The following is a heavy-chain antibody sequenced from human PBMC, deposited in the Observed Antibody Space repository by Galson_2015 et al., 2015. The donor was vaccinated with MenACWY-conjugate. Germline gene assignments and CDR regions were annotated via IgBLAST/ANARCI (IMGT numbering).Heavy chain of an antibody. J-gene: IGHJ3*01. V-gene: IGHV3-30*04. D-gene: IGHD3-10*01. Sequence: SLRLSCAASGFTFNSYAIHWVRQAPGKGLECVAVISYDASDECYADSVKGRFTVSRDNSKDTLYLQMNSLRAEDTAVYFCARAPGSGSFPLHGFDFWGQGTTVTVSS. CDR2: ISYDASDE. CDR3: ARAPGSGSFPLHGFDF. CDR1: GFTFNSYA.